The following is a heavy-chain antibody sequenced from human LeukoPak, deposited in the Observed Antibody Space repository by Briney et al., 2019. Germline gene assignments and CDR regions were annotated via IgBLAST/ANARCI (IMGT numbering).Heavy chain of an antibody. CDR1: GFTFSSYS. J-gene: IGHJ4*02. Sequence: PGGSLRLSCAASGFTFSSYSMNWVRQAPGNGLEWVAVISYDGSNKYYADSVKGRFTISRDNPKNTLYLQMNSLRAEDTAVYYCARENSWQQLVRSAVLGYFDYWGQGTLVTVSS. CDR2: ISYDGSNK. D-gene: IGHD6-13*01. V-gene: IGHV3-30*03. CDR3: ARENSWQQLVRSAVLGYFDY.